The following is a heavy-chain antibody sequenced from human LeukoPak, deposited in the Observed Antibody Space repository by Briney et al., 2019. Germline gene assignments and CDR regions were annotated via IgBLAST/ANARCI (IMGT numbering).Heavy chain of an antibody. J-gene: IGHJ4*02. V-gene: IGHV4-59*01. CDR3: ARDRDGYYWLDY. CDR1: GGSISSYY. Sequence: SETLSLTCTVSGGSISSYYWSWIRQPPGKGLEWIGYIYYSGSTNYNPSLKSRVTISVDTSKNQFSLKLSSVTAADPAVYYCARDRDGYYWLDYWGQGTLVTVSS. D-gene: IGHD5-24*01. CDR2: IYYSGST.